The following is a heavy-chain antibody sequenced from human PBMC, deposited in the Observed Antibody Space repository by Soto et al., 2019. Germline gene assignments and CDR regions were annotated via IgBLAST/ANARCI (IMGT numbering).Heavy chain of an antibody. Sequence: LRLSCAASGFTFSYYPLHWVRRAPGKGLEWVSSISGIKNYIRYTDSVKGRFTISRDNAKASLYLQMNSLTAEDTAVYYCAREGVHNYTEYYFDYWGQGTLVTVSS. CDR2: ISGIKNYI. CDR3: AREGVHNYTEYYFDY. D-gene: IGHD3-10*01. J-gene: IGHJ4*02. CDR1: GFTFSYYP. V-gene: IGHV3-21*06.